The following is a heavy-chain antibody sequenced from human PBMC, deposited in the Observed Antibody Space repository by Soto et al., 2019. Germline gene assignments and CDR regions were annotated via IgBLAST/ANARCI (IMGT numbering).Heavy chain of an antibody. J-gene: IGHJ4*02. D-gene: IGHD3-9*01. CDR2: VYWDDDK. V-gene: IGHV2-5*02. CDR3: VHRGPVDETGMGFYF. CDR1: GFSLNSRGVG. Sequence: QITLRESGPALVKPTQTLTLTCTFSGFSLNSRGVGVGWVRQPPGKALEWLAIVYWDDDKRYRPSLRSRLSIRKDTPKNQVVLTLTNTDPVDTATYYCVHRGPVDETGMGFYFWGQGSLVTGSS.